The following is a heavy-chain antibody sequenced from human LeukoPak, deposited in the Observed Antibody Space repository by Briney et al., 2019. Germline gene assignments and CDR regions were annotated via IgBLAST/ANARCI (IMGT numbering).Heavy chain of an antibody. CDR1: GGSISSSSYY. J-gene: IGHJ4*02. D-gene: IGHD3-10*01. Sequence: PSETLSLTCTVPGGSISSSSYYWGWIRQPPGKGLEWIGSIYYSVRTYYNPSLKSRVTISVDTAKNQFSLKLSSVTAADTAVYYCASFPMVRGVIAYWGQGTLVTVSS. CDR3: ASFPMVRGVIAY. CDR2: IYYSVRT. V-gene: IGHV4-39*01.